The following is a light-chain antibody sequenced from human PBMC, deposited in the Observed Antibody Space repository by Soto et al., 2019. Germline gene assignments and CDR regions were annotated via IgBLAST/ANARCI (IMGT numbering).Light chain of an antibody. CDR1: SSNIGSNT. V-gene: IGLV1-44*01. Sequence: QSVLTQPPSASGTPGQRVTISCSGSSSNIGSNTVNWYQQLPGMAPKLLIYSNNERPSGVPDRFSGSKSGTSASLAISGLQPEDEADYYCAAWDDSLNGHYVFGTGTKLTVL. CDR2: SNN. CDR3: AAWDDSLNGHYV. J-gene: IGLJ1*01.